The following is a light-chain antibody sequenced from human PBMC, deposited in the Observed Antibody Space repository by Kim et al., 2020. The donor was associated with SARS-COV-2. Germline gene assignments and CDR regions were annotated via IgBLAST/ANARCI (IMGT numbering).Light chain of an antibody. Sequence: VSPGERATLSCRASQSVSRNLAWYQQKPGQAPRLLIYGASTRATALPARFSGSGSGTEFTLTISSLQSEDFAVYYCQQYTDWPRTFGQGTKVDIK. CDR3: QQYTDWPRT. CDR1: QSVSRN. CDR2: GAS. V-gene: IGKV3-15*01. J-gene: IGKJ1*01.